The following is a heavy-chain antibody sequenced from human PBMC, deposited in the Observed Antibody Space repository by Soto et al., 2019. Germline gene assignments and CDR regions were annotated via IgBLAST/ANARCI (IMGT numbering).Heavy chain of an antibody. CDR1: GFTFSNYA. D-gene: IGHD1-7*01. J-gene: IGHJ5*02. V-gene: IGHV3-30-3*01. CDR2: MSSDGSNK. CDR3: ARGNYHLTSYNWFDP. Sequence: LRLSCAASGFTFSNYAMHWVRQAPGRGLEWVAVMSSDGSNKYYADSVKGRFTIFRDNSKNTLYLQMNSLSAEDTAVYYCARGNYHLTSYNWFDPWGQGTLVTVSS.